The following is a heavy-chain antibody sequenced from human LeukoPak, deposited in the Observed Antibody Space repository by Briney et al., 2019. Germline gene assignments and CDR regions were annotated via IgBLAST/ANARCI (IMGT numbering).Heavy chain of an antibody. CDR1: GGSFSGYY. CDR3: AAPIVGAAFDY. CDR2: IDHSGST. D-gene: IGHD1-26*01. Sequence: SETLSPTCAVYGGSFSGYYWSWIRQPPGKGLEWIGEIDHSGSTNYNPSLKSRVTISVDTSKNQFSLKLSSVTAADTAVYYCAAPIVGAAFDYWGQGTLVTVSS. V-gene: IGHV4-34*01. J-gene: IGHJ4*02.